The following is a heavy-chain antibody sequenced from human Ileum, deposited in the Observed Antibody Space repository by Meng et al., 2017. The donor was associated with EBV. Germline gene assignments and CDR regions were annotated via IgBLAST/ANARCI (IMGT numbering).Heavy chain of an antibody. V-gene: IGHV4-34*01. J-gene: IGHJ5*02. CDR1: GGFFSGYY. D-gene: IGHD3-22*01. CDR2: INHSGST. Sequence: VPLRQWGAGLLKPSETLSLTCAVYGGFFSGYYWSWIRQSPGKGLEWIGEINHSGSTNYNPSLKSRVTISVDTSKNQFSLKLTSVTAADTAVYYCAREARSSGYHPGIGPWGQGTLVTVYS. CDR3: AREARSSGYHPGIGP.